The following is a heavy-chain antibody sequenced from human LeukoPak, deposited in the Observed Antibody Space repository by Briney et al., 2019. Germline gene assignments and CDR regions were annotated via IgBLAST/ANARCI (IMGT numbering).Heavy chain of an antibody. J-gene: IGHJ4*02. V-gene: IGHV1-8*01. D-gene: IGHD3-22*01. CDR2: MNPNSGNT. Sequence: GSVKVSCKASGYTFTSYDINWVRQATGQGLEWMGWMNPNSGNTGYAQKFQGRVTMTRNTSISTAYMELSSLRSEDTAVYYCATRITMIVEDYFDYWGQGTLVTLSS. CDR3: ATRITMIVEDYFDY. CDR1: GYTFTSYD.